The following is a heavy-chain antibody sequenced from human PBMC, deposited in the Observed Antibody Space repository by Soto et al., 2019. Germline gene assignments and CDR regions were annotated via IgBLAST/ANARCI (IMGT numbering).Heavy chain of an antibody. CDR1: GGSISSYC. J-gene: IGHJ3*02. V-gene: IGHV4-59*01. CDR2: IYYSGST. D-gene: IGHD3-22*01. Sequence: SETLSLTCTVSGGSISSYCWSWIRQPPGKGLEWIGYIYYSGSTNYNPSLKSRVTISVDTSKNQFSLKLSSVTAADTAVYYCARVQTGYYYGSGPNSGGYAFDIWGQGTMVTVSS. CDR3: ARVQTGYYYGSGPNSGGYAFDI.